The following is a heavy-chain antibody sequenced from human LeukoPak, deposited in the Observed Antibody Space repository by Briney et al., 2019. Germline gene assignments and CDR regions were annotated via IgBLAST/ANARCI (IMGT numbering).Heavy chain of an antibody. D-gene: IGHD4-17*01. V-gene: IGHV4-34*01. Sequence: PSETLSLTCAVHGGSFSGYYWIWIRQPPGKGLEWIGESNHSGSTNYNPYLKSRVTISVDTSKNQFSLKLSSVTAADTAVYFCARGRGYGAYWGQGTLVTVSS. CDR2: SNHSGST. J-gene: IGHJ4*02. CDR3: ARGRGYGAY. CDR1: GGSFSGYY.